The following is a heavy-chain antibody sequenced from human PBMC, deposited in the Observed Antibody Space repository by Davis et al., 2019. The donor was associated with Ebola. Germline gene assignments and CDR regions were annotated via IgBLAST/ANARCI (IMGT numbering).Heavy chain of an antibody. Sequence: GESLKISCVASGFTFSNHAMHWVRQAPGKGLEWVAVTSHNERERFYGESVQGRFTISRDNSENVLYLQMDSLRPDDTAIYFCARALHDEVLDYWGQGTPVTASS. J-gene: IGHJ4*02. CDR2: TSHNERER. CDR3: ARALHDEVLDY. V-gene: IGHV3-30*04. D-gene: IGHD1-1*01. CDR1: GFTFSNHA.